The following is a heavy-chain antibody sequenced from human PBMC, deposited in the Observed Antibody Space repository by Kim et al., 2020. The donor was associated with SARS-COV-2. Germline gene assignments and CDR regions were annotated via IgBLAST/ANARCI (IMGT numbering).Heavy chain of an antibody. CDR1: GFTFSSYA. V-gene: IGHV3-30*04. Sequence: GGSLRLSCAASGFTFSSYAMHWVRQAPGKGLEWVAAISYDGSNKYYADSVKGRFTISRDNSKNTLYLQMNSLRAEDTAVYYCARGCLYCLHCYYGLDVWGQGTTVTVSS. CDR2: ISYDGSNK. D-gene: IGHD2-15*01. CDR3: ARGCLYCLHCYYGLDV. J-gene: IGHJ6*02.